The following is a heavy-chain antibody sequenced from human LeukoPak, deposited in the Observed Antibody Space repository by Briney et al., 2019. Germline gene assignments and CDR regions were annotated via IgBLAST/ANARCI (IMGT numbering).Heavy chain of an antibody. CDR3: ARGRSGSGNYYHAAFDI. D-gene: IGHD3-10*01. Sequence: GGSLRLSCAASGFTFSSYAMHWVRQAPGKGLEWVAVISYDGSNKYYADSVKGRFTISRDYSKNTLYLQMNSLRAEDTAVYYCARGRSGSGNYYHAAFDIWGQGTMVTVSS. CDR2: ISYDGSNK. J-gene: IGHJ3*02. CDR1: GFTFSSYA. V-gene: IGHV3-30-3*01.